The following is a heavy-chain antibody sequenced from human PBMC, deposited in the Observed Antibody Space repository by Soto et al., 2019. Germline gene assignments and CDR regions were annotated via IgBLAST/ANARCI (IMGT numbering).Heavy chain of an antibody. CDR3: SRWACCSGYQGGCFDP. J-gene: IGHJ5*02. CDR2: INPNSGGT. V-gene: IGHV1-2*02. D-gene: IGHD2-15*01. Sequence: ASVKVSCKASGYTFTSYYMHWVRQAPGQGLEWMGWINPNSGGTNYAQKFQGSVTMTRDTSISTAYMELSRLRSDDTAVYYVSRWACCSGYQGGCFDPWGQGTLVTVSS. CDR1: GYTFTSYY.